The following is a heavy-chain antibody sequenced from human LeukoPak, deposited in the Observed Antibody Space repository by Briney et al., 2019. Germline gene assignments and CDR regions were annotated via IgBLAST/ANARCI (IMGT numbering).Heavy chain of an antibody. J-gene: IGHJ4*02. V-gene: IGHV1-2*02. Sequence: GASVKVSCKASGYTFTGYYMHWVRQAPGQGLEWMGWINPNSGGTKYAQKFQGRVTMTRDTSISTAYMELSRLRSDDTAVCYCASGEGYSSSWYESFWGQGTLVTVSS. D-gene: IGHD6-13*01. CDR1: GYTFTGYY. CDR3: ASGEGYSSSWYESF. CDR2: INPNSGGT.